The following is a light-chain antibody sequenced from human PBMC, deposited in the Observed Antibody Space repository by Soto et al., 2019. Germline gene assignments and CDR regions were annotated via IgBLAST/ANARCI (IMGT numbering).Light chain of an antibody. Sequence: EVVLTQSPGTLSLSPGERATLSCRASQSFSSSNLAWYQHKPGQPPKLIVYSASRRATGIPDRFSGSGSGTDFTITISRLEPGDFALYYCQRYGGSPPVTFGGGTKVDIK. V-gene: IGKV3-20*01. CDR1: QSFSSSN. CDR3: QRYGGSPPVT. J-gene: IGKJ4*01. CDR2: SAS.